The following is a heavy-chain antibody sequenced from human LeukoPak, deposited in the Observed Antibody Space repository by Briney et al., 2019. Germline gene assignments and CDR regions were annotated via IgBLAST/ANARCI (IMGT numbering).Heavy chain of an antibody. Sequence: GGSLRLSCAASGFTFSSYGMHWVRQAPGKGLEWVAFIRYDGSNKYYADSVKGRFTISRDNSKNTLYLQMNSLRAEDTAVYYCAKGDETLYYFDYWGQGTLVTVSS. J-gene: IGHJ4*02. CDR3: AKGDETLYYFDY. V-gene: IGHV3-30*02. CDR2: IRYDGSNK. CDR1: GFTFSSYG. D-gene: IGHD2-21*02.